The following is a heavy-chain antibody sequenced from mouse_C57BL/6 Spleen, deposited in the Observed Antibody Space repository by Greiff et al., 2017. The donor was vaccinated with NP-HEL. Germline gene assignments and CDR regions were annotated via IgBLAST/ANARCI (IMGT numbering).Heavy chain of an antibody. V-gene: IGHV1-42*01. CDR3: ARRGYGGYYFDY. CDR2: INPSTGGT. Sequence: EVQLQQSGPELVKPGASVKISCKASGYSFTGYYMNWVKQSPEKRLEWIGEINPSTGGTTYNQKFKAKATLTIDKSSSTAYMQLKSLTSEDSAVYYCARRGYGGYYFDYWGHGTTLTVSS. D-gene: IGHD1-1*01. J-gene: IGHJ2*01. CDR1: GYSFTGYY.